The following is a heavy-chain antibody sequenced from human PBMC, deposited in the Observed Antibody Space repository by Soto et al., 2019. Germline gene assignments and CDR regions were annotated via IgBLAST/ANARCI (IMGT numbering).Heavy chain of an antibody. CDR2: IYWDDDK. J-gene: IGHJ6*03. D-gene: IGHD4-17*01. CDR3: ALSFKKQRTVTRLYYYYMDV. Sequence: ESGPTLVNPTQTLTLTCTFSGFSLSTSGVGVGWIRQPPGKALEWLALIYWDDDKRYSPSLKSRLTITKDTSKNQVVLTMTNMDPVDTATYYCALSFKKQRTVTRLYYYYMDVWGKGTTVTVSS. V-gene: IGHV2-5*02. CDR1: GFSLSTSGVG.